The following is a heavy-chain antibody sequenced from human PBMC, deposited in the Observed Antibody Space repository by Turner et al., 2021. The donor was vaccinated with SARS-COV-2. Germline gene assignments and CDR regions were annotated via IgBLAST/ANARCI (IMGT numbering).Heavy chain of an antibody. Sequence: QVQLVQSGAEVQKPGASVKVSCKASRYTFTGYYMHWVRQAPGQGLEWMGWSNPNSGGTNYAQKVQGRVTMTRDTSISTVYMELSRLRSDDTAVYYCARGPAVFGVVIMGYWGQGTLVTVSS. CDR2: SNPNSGGT. J-gene: IGHJ4*02. V-gene: IGHV1-2*02. CDR1: RYTFTGYY. CDR3: ARGPAVFGVVIMGY. D-gene: IGHD3-3*01.